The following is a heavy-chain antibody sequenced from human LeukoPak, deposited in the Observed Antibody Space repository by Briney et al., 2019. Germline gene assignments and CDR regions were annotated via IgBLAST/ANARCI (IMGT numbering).Heavy chain of an antibody. CDR3: AADWVRGWTNYYYYGMDV. J-gene: IGHJ6*02. CDR1: GFTFTSSA. Sequence: SEKVSCKASGFTFTSSAMQWVRHGPRQRLERVGWIVVSSGNTNYAQKFQERVTITRDMSTSTAYMELSSLRSEDTAVYYCAADWVRGWTNYYYYGMDVWGQGTTVTVSS. CDR2: IVVSSGNT. D-gene: IGHD6-19*01. V-gene: IGHV1-58*02.